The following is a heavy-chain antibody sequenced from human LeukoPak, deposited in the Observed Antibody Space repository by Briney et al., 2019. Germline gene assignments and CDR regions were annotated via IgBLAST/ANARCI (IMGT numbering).Heavy chain of an antibody. CDR1: GFTFSSYW. Sequence: GGSLRLSCAASGFTFSSYWMSWVRQAPGKGLEWVSYISSSGSTIYYADSVKGRFTISRDNSKNTLYLQMNSLRAEDTAVYYCAKEGYCSGGSCQDLVVVTALDYWGQGTLVTVSS. V-gene: IGHV3-48*01. J-gene: IGHJ4*02. D-gene: IGHD2-15*01. CDR2: ISSSGSTI. CDR3: AKEGYCSGGSCQDLVVVTALDY.